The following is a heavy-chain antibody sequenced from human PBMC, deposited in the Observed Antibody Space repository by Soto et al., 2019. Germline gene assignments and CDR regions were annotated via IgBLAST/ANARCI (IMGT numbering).Heavy chain of an antibody. CDR2: INSDGSST. Sequence: GGSLRLSCAASGFTFSSYWMHWVRQAPGKGLVWVSRINSDGSSTSYADSVKGRFTISRDNAKITLYLHMNSLRAEDPAVYYCARDLGGDDPTTDYWGQGTMVTVSS. V-gene: IGHV3-74*01. J-gene: IGHJ4*02. CDR1: GFTFSSYW. D-gene: IGHD3-16*01. CDR3: ARDLGGDDPTTDY.